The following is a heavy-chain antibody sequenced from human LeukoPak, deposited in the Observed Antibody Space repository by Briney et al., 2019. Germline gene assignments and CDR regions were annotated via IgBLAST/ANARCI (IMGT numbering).Heavy chain of an antibody. V-gene: IGHV4-39*01. J-gene: IGHJ5*02. CDR1: GVSISSSSYY. D-gene: IGHD4-17*01. CDR3: ARFVTVTTSNWXXP. Sequence: SETLSLTCTVSGVSISSSSYYWGWIRQPPGKGLEWIGSIYYSGSTYYNPSLKSRVTISVDTSKNQFSLKLSSVTAADTAVYYCARFVTVTTSNWXXPXXXXSLVSVSX. CDR2: IYYSGST.